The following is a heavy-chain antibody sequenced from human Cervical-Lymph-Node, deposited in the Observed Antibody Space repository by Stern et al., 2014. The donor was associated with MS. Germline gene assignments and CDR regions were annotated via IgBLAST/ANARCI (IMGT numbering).Heavy chain of an antibody. J-gene: IGHJ4*02. V-gene: IGHV3-23*04. CDR2: INANGVDT. CDR1: GFSIRIHG. Sequence: EVQLVESGGDLVQPGGSLRLSCVASGFSIRIHGMSWVRQAPGKGLEWVSTINANGVDTHYADSVKGRFTISRDNSKNTVWLQLSSLRVEDTATYHCAAWIQEQFDLWGQGTLVTVSS. D-gene: IGHD5-18*01. CDR3: AAWIQEQFDL.